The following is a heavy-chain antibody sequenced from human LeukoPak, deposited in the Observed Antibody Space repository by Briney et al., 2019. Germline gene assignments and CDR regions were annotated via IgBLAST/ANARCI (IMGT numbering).Heavy chain of an antibody. V-gene: IGHV1-24*01. CDR1: GYTLTELS. D-gene: IGHD2-2*01. CDR3: ATNPYCSSTSCPFY. Sequence: ASVKVSCKVSGYTLTELSMHWVRQAPGKGLEWMGGFDPEDGETIYAQKFQGRVTMTEDTSTDTAYMELSSLRSEDTAVYYCATNPYCSSTSCPFYWGQGTLVTVSS. CDR2: FDPEDGET. J-gene: IGHJ4*02.